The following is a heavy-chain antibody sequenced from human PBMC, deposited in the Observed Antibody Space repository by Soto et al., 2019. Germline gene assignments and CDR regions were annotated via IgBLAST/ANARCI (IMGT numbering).Heavy chain of an antibody. CDR1: GYTFTSYA. D-gene: IGHD2-21*02. Sequence: QVQLVQSGAEEKKPGASVKVSCKASGYTFTSYAMHWVRQAPGQRLEWMGWINAGNGNTKYSQKFQGRVTITRDTSASTAYMELSSLRCEDTSVYYCAWSIVVVTALDYWGQGTLVTVSS. CDR3: AWSIVVVTALDY. J-gene: IGHJ4*02. CDR2: INAGNGNT. V-gene: IGHV1-3*05.